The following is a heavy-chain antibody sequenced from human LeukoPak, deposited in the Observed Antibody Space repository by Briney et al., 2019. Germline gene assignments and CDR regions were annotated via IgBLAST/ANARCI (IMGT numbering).Heavy chain of an antibody. J-gene: IGHJ4*02. CDR2: IYYSGST. CDR1: SGSISSSSYY. CDR3: ARVEATVTRFDY. V-gene: IGHV4-39*07. D-gene: IGHD4-11*01. Sequence: PSETLSLTCTVSSGSISSSSYYWGWIRQPPGKGLEWIGSIYYSGSTYYNPSLKSRVTISVDRSKNQFSLKLSSVTAADTAVYYCARVEATVTRFDYWGQGTLVTVSS.